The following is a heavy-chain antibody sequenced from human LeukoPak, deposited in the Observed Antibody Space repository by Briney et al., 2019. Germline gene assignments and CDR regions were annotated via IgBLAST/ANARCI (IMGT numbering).Heavy chain of an antibody. J-gene: IGHJ4*02. D-gene: IGHD2-2*01. CDR2: INPNSGGT. CDR1: GYTFTGYY. Sequence: ASVKVSCKASGYTFTGYYMHWGRHAPGQGLEWMGCINPNSGGTNYAQKFQGRVTMTRDTSISTAYMELSRMRSADTAVYYCARGGPYCSSTSCYPSHWGQGTLVTVSS. V-gene: IGHV1-2*02. CDR3: ARGGPYCSSTSCYPSH.